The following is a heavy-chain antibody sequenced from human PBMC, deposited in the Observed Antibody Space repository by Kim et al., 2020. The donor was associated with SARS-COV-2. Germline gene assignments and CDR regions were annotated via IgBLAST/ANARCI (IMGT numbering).Heavy chain of an antibody. CDR2: INAGSGST. CDR1: GYTFTNFA. Sequence: SVKVSCKASGYTFTNFAMHWVRQAPGQRLEWLGWINAGSGSTGYSPKFQGRVTFTRDTSAGTAYMELSSLRSEDTAMFYCVRLGVGVSFDYWGQGTLVTVSS. V-gene: IGHV1-3*01. D-gene: IGHD1-26*01. CDR3: VRLGVGVSFDY. J-gene: IGHJ4*02.